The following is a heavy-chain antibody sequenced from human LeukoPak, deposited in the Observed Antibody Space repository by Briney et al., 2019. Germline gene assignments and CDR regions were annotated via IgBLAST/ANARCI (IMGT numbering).Heavy chain of an antibody. V-gene: IGHV4-39*01. CDR2: IYYSGST. CDR3: ARHSVLGGSDP. D-gene: IGHD3-16*01. Sequence: GSLRLSCAASGFTFSSYAMHWVRQAPGKGLEWIGSIYYSGSTYYNPSLKSRVTISVDTSKNQFSLKLSSVTAADTAVYYCARHSVLGGSDPWGQGTLVTVSS. J-gene: IGHJ5*02. CDR1: GFTFSSYAMH.